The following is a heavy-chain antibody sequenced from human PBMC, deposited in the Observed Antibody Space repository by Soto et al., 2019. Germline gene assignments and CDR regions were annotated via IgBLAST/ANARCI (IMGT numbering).Heavy chain of an antibody. Sequence: LRLSCAASGFTFSSYGMHWVRQAPGKGLEWVAVISYDGSNKYYADSVKGRFTISRDNSKNTLYLQMNSLRAEDTAVYYCAKGPLEGSAYYYYGMDVWGQGTTVTVSS. CDR3: AKGPLEGSAYYYYGMDV. CDR1: GFTFSSYG. J-gene: IGHJ6*02. CDR2: ISYDGSNK. D-gene: IGHD3-10*01. V-gene: IGHV3-30*18.